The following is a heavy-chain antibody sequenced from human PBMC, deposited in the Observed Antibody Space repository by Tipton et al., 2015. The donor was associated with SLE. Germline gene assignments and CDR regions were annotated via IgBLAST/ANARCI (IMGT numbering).Heavy chain of an antibody. V-gene: IGHV4-59*11. CDR2: IHYSRDI. CDR3: ARGSVVADDY. D-gene: IGHD2-15*01. CDR1: GASISGHY. J-gene: IGHJ4*02. Sequence: TLSLTCTVSGASISGHYWDWIRQPPGKGLEGIGYIHYSRDINYNPSLKSRATISIDTSKNQLSLKLTSVTAADTAVYNCARGSVVADDYWGQGTLVTVSS.